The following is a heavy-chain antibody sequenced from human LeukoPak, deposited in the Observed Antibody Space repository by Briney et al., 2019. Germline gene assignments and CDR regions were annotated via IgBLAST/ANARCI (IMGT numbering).Heavy chain of an antibody. J-gene: IGHJ4*02. CDR2: IYYSGST. V-gene: IGHV4-39*07. Sequence: SETLSLTCTVSGGSIRSSSYFWGWIRQPPGKGLEWIGSIYYSGSTHYNPSLKSRVTISVDTSKNQFSLKLSSVTAADTAVYYCARGGYNWKFDYWGQGTLVTVSS. CDR1: GGSIRSSSYF. D-gene: IGHD1-20*01. CDR3: ARGGYNWKFDY.